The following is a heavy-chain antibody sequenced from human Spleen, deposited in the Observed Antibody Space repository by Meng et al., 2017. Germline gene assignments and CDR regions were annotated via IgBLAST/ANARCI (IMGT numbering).Heavy chain of an antibody. CDR1: GFTFNHFA. J-gene: IGHJ4*02. Sequence: ETLSLTCAASGFTFNHFAMTWVRRAPGKGLEWVASISGRGDTTYYAESVEGRFTVSRDNSRTKLFLQMTSLRVDDTAVYYCAKDKGEGRIYFDSWGQGTRVTVSS. CDR2: ISGRGDTT. CDR3: AKDKGEGRIYFDS. V-gene: IGHV3-23*01. D-gene: IGHD2-21*01.